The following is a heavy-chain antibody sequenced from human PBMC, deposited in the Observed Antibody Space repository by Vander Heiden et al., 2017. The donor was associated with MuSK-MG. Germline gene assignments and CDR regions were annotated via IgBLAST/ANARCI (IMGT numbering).Heavy chain of an antibody. J-gene: IGHJ4*02. CDR2: ISYDGSNK. CDR1: GFTFSSYG. CDR3: AKDLGNILRYFDWYGLIDY. Sequence: QVQLVESGGGVVQPGRSLRLSCAASGFTFSSYGMHWVRQAPGKGLEWVAVISYDGSNKYYADSVKGRFTISRDNSKNTLYLQMNSLRAEDTAVYYCAKDLGNILRYFDWYGLIDYWGQGTLVTVSS. D-gene: IGHD3-9*01. V-gene: IGHV3-30*18.